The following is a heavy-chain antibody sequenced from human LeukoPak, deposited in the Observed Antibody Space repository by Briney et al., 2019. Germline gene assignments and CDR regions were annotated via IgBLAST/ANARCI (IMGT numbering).Heavy chain of an antibody. CDR3: ARGTVVTPGDDY. J-gene: IGHJ4*02. Sequence: SQTLSLTCTVSGDSIGSGDYYWSWIRQPPGKGLEWIGYIYDSGSTGYKTSLKSRVTISVDRSKNQFSLKLSSVTAADTAVYYCARGTVVTPGDDYWGQGTLVTVSS. D-gene: IGHD4-23*01. CDR2: IYDSGST. V-gene: IGHV4-30-4*08. CDR1: GDSIGSGDYY.